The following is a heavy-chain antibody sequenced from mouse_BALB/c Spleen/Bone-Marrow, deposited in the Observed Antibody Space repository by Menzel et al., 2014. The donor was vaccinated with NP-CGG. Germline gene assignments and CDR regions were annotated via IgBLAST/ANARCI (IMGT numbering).Heavy chain of an antibody. J-gene: IGHJ1*01. CDR3: ARHAYGNSYWYFDV. CDR1: GYAFSSSW. D-gene: IGHD2-1*01. Sequence: QVQLQQSGPELVKPGASVKTSCKASGYAFSSSWMNWVKQRPGQGLEWIGRIYPGDGDTNYNGKFKGKATLTADKSSSTAYMQLSSLTSVDSAVYFCARHAYGNSYWYFDVWGAGTTVTVSS. V-gene: IGHV1-82*01. CDR2: IYPGDGDT.